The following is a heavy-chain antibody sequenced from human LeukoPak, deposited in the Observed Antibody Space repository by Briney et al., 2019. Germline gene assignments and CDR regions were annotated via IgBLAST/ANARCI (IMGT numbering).Heavy chain of an antibody. V-gene: IGHV3-53*01. CDR2: IYSGGST. CDR3: ARGLGYCTSTTCLLPFDY. Sequence: GGSLRLPCAASGFTVSTYYMTWVRQAPGKGQECVSVIYSGGSTYYADSVKGRFTVSRDNSKNTLYLQMNSLRAEDTAMYYCARGLGYCTSTTCLLPFDYWGQGTLVTVSS. CDR1: GFTVSTYY. J-gene: IGHJ4*02. D-gene: IGHD2-2*01.